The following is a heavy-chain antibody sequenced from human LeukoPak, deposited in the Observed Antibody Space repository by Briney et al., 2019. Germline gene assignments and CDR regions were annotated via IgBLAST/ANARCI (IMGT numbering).Heavy chain of an antibody. CDR3: ARERVIIGGYYFDY. V-gene: IGHV4-4*07. CDR2: IYTSGST. CDR1: GGSISSYY. Sequence: SETLSLTCTVSGGSISSYYWSWIRQPAGKGQEWIGRIYTSGSTNYNPSLKSRVTMSVDTSKNQFSLKLSSVTAADAAVYYCARERVIIGGYYFDYWGQGTLVTVSS. J-gene: IGHJ4*02. D-gene: IGHD3-3*01.